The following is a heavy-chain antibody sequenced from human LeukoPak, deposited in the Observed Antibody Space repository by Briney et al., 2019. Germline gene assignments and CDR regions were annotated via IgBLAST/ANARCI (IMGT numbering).Heavy chain of an antibody. CDR3: ARDRRRYGSGSPFDY. V-gene: IGHV3-30*04. Sequence: GGSLRLSCAASGFTFSSYAMSWVRQAPGKGLEWVAVISYDGSNKYYADSVKGRFTISRDNSKNTLYLQMNSLRAEDTAVYYCARDRRRYGSGSPFDYWGQGTLVTVSS. CDR2: ISYDGSNK. J-gene: IGHJ4*02. D-gene: IGHD3-10*01. CDR1: GFTFSSYA.